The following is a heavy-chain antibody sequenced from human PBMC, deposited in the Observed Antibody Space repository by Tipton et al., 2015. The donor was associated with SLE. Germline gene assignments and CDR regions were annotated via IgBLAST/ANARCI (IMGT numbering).Heavy chain of an antibody. J-gene: IGHJ4*02. CDR3: ASSGTRWKYAY. D-gene: IGHD5-12*01. Sequence: TLSLTCAVYGGSFSTHYWSWLRQPPGKGLEWIGEINHSGSTSYTPSLKSRVTISGDTSKSQLALKLSSVTAADTAVYYCASSGTRWKYAYWGQGTLVTVSS. CDR2: INHSGST. V-gene: IGHV4-34*01. CDR1: GGSFSTHY.